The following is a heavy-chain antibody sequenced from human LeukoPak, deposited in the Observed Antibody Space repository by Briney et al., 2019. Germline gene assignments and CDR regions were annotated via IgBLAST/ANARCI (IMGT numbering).Heavy chain of an antibody. CDR1: GFTFSSYE. Sequence: GGSLRLSCAASGFTFSSYEMNWVRQAPGKGLEWVSYISSSGSTIYYADSVKGRSTISRDNAKNSLYLQMNSLRAEDTAVYYCARKDSAGDYFDYWGQGTLVTVSS. D-gene: IGHD2-15*01. V-gene: IGHV3-48*03. CDR3: ARKDSAGDYFDY. CDR2: ISSSGSTI. J-gene: IGHJ4*02.